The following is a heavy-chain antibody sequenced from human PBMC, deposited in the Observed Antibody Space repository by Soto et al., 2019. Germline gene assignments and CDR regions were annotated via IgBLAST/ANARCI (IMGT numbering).Heavy chain of an antibody. V-gene: IGHV1-8*01. CDR1: GYTFTSYD. D-gene: IGHD2-15*01. CDR2: MNPNSGNT. Sequence: ASVKVSCKASGYTFTSYDINWVRQATGQGLEWMGWMNPNSGNTGYAQKFQGRVTMTRNTSISTAYMELSSLRSEDTAVYYCAIASLGYCSGGSCYYPRYYYYYMDVWGKGPRSPSP. CDR3: AIASLGYCSGGSCYYPRYYYYYMDV. J-gene: IGHJ6*03.